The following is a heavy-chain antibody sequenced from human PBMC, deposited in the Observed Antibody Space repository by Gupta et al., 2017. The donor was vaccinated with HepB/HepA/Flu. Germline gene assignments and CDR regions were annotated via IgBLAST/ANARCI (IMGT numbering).Heavy chain of an antibody. CDR3: TNWNLGGIDY. D-gene: IGHD1-1*01. V-gene: IGHV3-73*01. J-gene: IGHJ4*02. CDR1: GFDFSGSA. CDR2: IRSKANTYAT. Sequence: EVQLVESGGGLVQPGGSLKLSCAASGFDFSGSAMHWVRQASGKGLEWVGRIRSKANTYATEYTASVKGRFTISRDDSKNTAYLQMSSLKPEDTAVYYCTNWNLGGIDYWGQGTLVTVSS.